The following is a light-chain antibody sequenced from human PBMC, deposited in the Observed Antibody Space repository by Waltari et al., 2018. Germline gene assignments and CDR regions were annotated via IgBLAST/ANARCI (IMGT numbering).Light chain of an antibody. CDR2: WAS. CDR3: QQYYATPYS. J-gene: IGKJ2*03. CDR1: QSLLYSSRNKNY. Sequence: DVVMTQSPDSLAVSLGERATINCTSSQSLLYSSRNKNYLAWYQQKPGQPPKLLIYWASAREAGVPDRISGSGSGTDFTLTISSLQAEDVAVYDCQQYYATPYSFGQGTKVEIK. V-gene: IGKV4-1*01.